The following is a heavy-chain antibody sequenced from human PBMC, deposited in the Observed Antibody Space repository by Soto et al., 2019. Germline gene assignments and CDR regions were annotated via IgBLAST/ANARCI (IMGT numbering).Heavy chain of an antibody. D-gene: IGHD2-21*02. Sequence: SETLSLTCTVSGGSISGYYWSWIRQPPGKGLEWIGYMYNTGSTVYNPSFKSRVNISVDTYKNQLSLKLNSVTAADKAVYYCARDLWGYCGTDCYPLDVWGQGTTVTVSS. V-gene: IGHV4-59*01. CDR1: GGSISGYY. CDR2: MYNTGST. J-gene: IGHJ6*02. CDR3: ARDLWGYCGTDCYPLDV.